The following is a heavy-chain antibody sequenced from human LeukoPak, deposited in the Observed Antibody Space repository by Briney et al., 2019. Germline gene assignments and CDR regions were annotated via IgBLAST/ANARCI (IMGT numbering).Heavy chain of an antibody. J-gene: IGHJ4*02. CDR3: TTGYGSGSLRE. V-gene: IGHV3-15*01. CDR2: IKSKTDGGTP. CDR1: GFIFSDYY. D-gene: IGHD3-10*01. Sequence: GGSLRLSCAASGFIFSDYYMDWVRQAPGKGLEWVGRIKSKTDGGTPDYVAPVKGRFTISRDDSKDTLYLQMNSLKTEDTAVYYCTTGYGSGSLREWGQGTLVTVSS.